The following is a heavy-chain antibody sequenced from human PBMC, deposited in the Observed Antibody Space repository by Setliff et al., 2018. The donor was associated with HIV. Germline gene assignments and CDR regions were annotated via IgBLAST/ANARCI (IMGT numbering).Heavy chain of an antibody. V-gene: IGHV4-61*01. CDR2: IYYSGST. CDR3: AKTQTVITVYGPFDS. Sequence: LSLTCTVSGGSVSTGNYYWNWIRLPPGKGLEWIGYIYYSGSTNYNPSLKSRVTISVDTSKNQFSLKLSSVIAADTAMYYCAKTQTVITVYGPFDSWGQGTPVTVSS. J-gene: IGHJ4*02. CDR1: GGSVSTGNYY. D-gene: IGHD4-4*01.